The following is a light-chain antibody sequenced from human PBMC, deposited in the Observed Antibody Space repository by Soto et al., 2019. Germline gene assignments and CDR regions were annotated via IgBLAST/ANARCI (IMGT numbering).Light chain of an antibody. CDR2: DVS. J-gene: IGKJ5*01. CDR1: QSVSSAY. CDR3: QQRSSWPPT. Sequence: EIVLTQSPGTLSLSPGERATLSCRASQSVSSAYLAWYQQKPGQAPRLLIYDVSSRATGIPDRFSGSGSGTDFTLTISSLEPEDFAVYYCQQRSSWPPTFGQGTRLEIK. V-gene: IGKV3D-20*02.